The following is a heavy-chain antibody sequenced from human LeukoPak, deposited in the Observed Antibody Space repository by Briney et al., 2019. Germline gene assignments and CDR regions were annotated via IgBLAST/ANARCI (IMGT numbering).Heavy chain of an antibody. V-gene: IGHV1-2*02. CDR1: GYTSTGYY. CDR3: ARDPGYYDSSGYGY. Sequence: ASVKVSCKASGYTSTGYYMHWVRQAPGQGLEWMGWINPNSGGTNYAQKFQGRVTMTRDTSISTAYMELSRLRSDDTAVYYCARDPGYYDSSGYGYWGQGTLVTVSS. J-gene: IGHJ4*02. CDR2: INPNSGGT. D-gene: IGHD3-22*01.